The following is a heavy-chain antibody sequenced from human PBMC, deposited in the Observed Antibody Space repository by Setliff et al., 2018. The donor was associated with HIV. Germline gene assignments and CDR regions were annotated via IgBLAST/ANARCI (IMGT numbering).Heavy chain of an antibody. CDR1: GFTFSSYS. CDR2: IKSKTDGGTT. V-gene: IGHV3-15*01. CDR3: TLKHT. Sequence: PGGSLRLSCAASGFTFSSYSMNWVRQAPGKGLEWVGRIKSKTDGGTTDYATPVKGRFTISRDDSKTTVYPQMNSLKTEDTAVYYCTLKHTWGQGTLVTVSS. J-gene: IGHJ5*02. D-gene: IGHD2-21*01.